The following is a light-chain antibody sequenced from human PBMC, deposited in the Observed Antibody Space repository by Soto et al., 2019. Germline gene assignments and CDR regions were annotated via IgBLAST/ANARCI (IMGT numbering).Light chain of an antibody. V-gene: IGLV2-14*03. Sequence: QSALTQPASVSGSPGQSITISCTGTSSDVGDYNYVSWYQQHPGKAPKLMIYDVSNRPSGVSNRFSGSKSGNTASLTISGLQAEDEADYYCSSYTRSSTLHVVFGRETKLTVL. J-gene: IGLJ2*01. CDR1: SSDVGDYNY. CDR3: SSYTRSSTLHVV. CDR2: DVS.